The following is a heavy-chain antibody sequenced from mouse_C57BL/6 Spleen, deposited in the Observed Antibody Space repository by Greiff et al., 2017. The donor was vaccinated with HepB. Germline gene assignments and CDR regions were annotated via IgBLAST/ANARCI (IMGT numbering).Heavy chain of an antibody. CDR1: GYTFTSYW. Sequence: QVQLKQPGAELVKPGASVKLSCKASGYTFTSYWMQWVKQRPGRGLEWIGRIDPNSGGTKYNEKFKSKATLTVDKPSSTAYMQLSSLTSEDSAVYYCARSAYYSNVFAYWGQGTLVTVSA. D-gene: IGHD2-5*01. CDR2: IDPNSGGT. J-gene: IGHJ3*01. CDR3: ARSAYYSNVFAY. V-gene: IGHV1-72*01.